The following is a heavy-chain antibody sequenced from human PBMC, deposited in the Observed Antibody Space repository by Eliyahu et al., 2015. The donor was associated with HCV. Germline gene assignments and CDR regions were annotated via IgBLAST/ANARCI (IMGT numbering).Heavy chain of an antibody. CDR1: GGPISNYY. V-gene: IGHV4-59*01. J-gene: IGHJ5*02. CDR3: ARGGYPLT. D-gene: IGHD5-18*01. CDR2: IYYSGST. Sequence: QVQLQESGPGLVKPSETLSLTCSVSGGPISNYYWSWIRQPPGKGLEWFGYIYYSGSTNYNPSLKSRVTISVDTSKNQFSLKLSSVTAADTAVYYCARGGYPLTWGQGTLVTVSS.